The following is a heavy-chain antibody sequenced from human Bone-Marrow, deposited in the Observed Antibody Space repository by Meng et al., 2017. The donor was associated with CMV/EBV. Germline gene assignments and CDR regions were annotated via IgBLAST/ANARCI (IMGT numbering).Heavy chain of an antibody. CDR2: IYYSGST. Sequence: QPQPDVSGPGLVKPSETRSLTCTVAGGSISSSSYYWGWIRQPPGKGLEWIGSIYYSGSTYYNPSLKSRVTISVDTSKNQFSLKLSSVTAADTAVYYCATLSGYSYVDYWGQGTLVTVSS. J-gene: IGHJ4*02. CDR1: GGSISSSSYY. D-gene: IGHD5-18*01. CDR3: ATLSGYSYVDY. V-gene: IGHV4-39*07.